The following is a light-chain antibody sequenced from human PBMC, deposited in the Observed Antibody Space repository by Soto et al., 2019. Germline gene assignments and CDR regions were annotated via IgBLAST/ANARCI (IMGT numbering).Light chain of an antibody. Sequence: QSVLTQPPSVSGTPGQRVTISCSGGRSNIGSNTVAWYQQFPGTTPKLLIYRDDQRPPGVPDRFSGSKSGTSASLAISGLQFDDEADYYCAVWDDTLYGRVFGGGTKVTVL. J-gene: IGLJ3*02. CDR2: RDD. V-gene: IGLV1-44*01. CDR1: RSNIGSNT. CDR3: AVWDDTLYGRV.